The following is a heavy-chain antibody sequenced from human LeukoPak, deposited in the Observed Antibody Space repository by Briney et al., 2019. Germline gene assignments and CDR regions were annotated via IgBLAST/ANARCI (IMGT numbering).Heavy chain of an antibody. Sequence: SETLSLTCTVSGGSISSYYWSWIRQPPGRGLEWIGYTSYSGGTDYNPSLRRRVTLSVDTSKNQASLKLSSLTAADTALYYCGRRTSYDTLTGYTYWYFDLWGRGTLVTVSS. CDR2: TSYSGGT. V-gene: IGHV4-59*01. D-gene: IGHD3-9*01. CDR3: GRRTSYDTLTGYTYWYFDL. CDR1: GGSISSYY. J-gene: IGHJ2*01.